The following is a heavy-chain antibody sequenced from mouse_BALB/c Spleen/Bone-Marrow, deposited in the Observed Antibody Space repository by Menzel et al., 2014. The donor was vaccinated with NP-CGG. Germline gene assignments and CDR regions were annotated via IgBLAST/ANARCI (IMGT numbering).Heavy chain of an antibody. CDR3: TRGGNWDDFDS. V-gene: IGHV5-17*02. CDR1: GFTFSSFG. CDR2: ISSGSSTI. Sequence: EVQLVESGGGLVQPGGSRKLSCAASGFTFSSFGMHWVRQAPEKGLEWVAYISSGSSTIFCAGTVKGRFTVSRDNPKNTLFLQMTSLRSEDTAMYFCTRGGNWDDFDSWGQGTTLTVSS. D-gene: IGHD4-1*01. J-gene: IGHJ2*01.